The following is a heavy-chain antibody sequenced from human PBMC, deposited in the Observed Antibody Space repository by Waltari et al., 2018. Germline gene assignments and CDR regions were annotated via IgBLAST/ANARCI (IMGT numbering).Heavy chain of an antibody. V-gene: IGHV7-4-1*02. CDR3: ARDRVVGATDWGY. D-gene: IGHD1-26*01. Sequence: QVQLVQSGSELKKPGASVKIACKASGDTFTNFAVDWVRQAPGQGLEWMGWVSTASGNPTSARDFTGRFVFSLDTSVSTAYLQITSLKAEDTALYFCARDRVVGATDWGYWGQGTLVTVST. CDR1: GDTFTNFA. CDR2: VSTASGNP. J-gene: IGHJ4*02.